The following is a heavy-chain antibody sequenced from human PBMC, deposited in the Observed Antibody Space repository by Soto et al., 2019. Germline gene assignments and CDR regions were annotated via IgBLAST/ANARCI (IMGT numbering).Heavy chain of an antibody. CDR2: ISYDGSNK. Sequence: QVQLVESGGGVVQPGRSLRLSCAASGFTFSSYGMHWVRQAPGKGLEWVAVISYDGSNKYYADSVKGRFTISRDNSKNTLYLQMNSLRAEDTAVYYCAKGTGTDYWGQGPLVTVSS. CDR1: GFTFSSYG. J-gene: IGHJ4*02. D-gene: IGHD1-1*01. V-gene: IGHV3-30*18. CDR3: AKGTGTDY.